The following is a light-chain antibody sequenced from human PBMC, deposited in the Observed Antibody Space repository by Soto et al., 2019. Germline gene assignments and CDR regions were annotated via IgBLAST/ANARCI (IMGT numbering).Light chain of an antibody. V-gene: IGKV3-20*01. J-gene: IGKJ1*01. CDR1: QSITTGS. CDR2: GVS. CDR3: QQYGSSPLT. Sequence: PAERATLSCSASQSITTGSLAWYQQQPGQAPRLLIYGVSTRATGIPDRFSGRGSGTDFTLTIRRLEPEDFAVYYCQQYGSSPLTFGQGTKVDIK.